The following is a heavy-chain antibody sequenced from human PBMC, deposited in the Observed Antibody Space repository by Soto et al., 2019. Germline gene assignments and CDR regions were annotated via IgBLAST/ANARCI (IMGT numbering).Heavy chain of an antibody. CDR1: GXSFSSYS. J-gene: IGHJ5*02. V-gene: IGHV3-23*01. D-gene: IGHD3-9*01. CDR3: AKQYYYILTGGENWFDP. Sequence: GSLRLSCAASGXSFSSYSMSWVRQAPGKGLEWVSSISGSGGSTYYADSVKGRFTISRNNSKNTMYLQMNSLRDEDTAVYDCAKQYYYILTGGENWFDPWGQGTLGTVSS. CDR2: ISGSGGST.